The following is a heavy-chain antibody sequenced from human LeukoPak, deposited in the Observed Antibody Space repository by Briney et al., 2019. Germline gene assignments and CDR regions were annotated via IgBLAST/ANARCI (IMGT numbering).Heavy chain of an antibody. CDR1: GGSISSSSYY. J-gene: IGHJ5*02. CDR3: ARIFGVVTLNWFDP. V-gene: IGHV4-39*01. D-gene: IGHD3-3*01. CDR2: IYYSGST. Sequence: PSETLSLTCTVSGGSISSSSYYWGWIRQPPGKGLECIGSIYYSGSTYYNPSLKSRVTISADTSKNQFSLKLSSVTAADTAVYYCARIFGVVTLNWFDPWGQGTLVTVSS.